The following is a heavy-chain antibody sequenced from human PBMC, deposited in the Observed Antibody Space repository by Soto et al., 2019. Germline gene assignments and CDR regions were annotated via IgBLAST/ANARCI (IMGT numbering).Heavy chain of an antibody. CDR3: ARLSVSAGGIHF. CDR1: GDSISSGGYY. V-gene: IGHV4-31*03. Sequence: QVQLQESGPGLVKPSQILSLTCTVSGDSISSGGYYWSWIRQHPGKGLEWIGYIDYSGSTHYTPSLRSRVTILADTSDNQFSLNLRSVTAADTAVYYCARLSVSAGGIHFWGRGALVTVSS. D-gene: IGHD6-13*01. CDR2: IDYSGST. J-gene: IGHJ4*02.